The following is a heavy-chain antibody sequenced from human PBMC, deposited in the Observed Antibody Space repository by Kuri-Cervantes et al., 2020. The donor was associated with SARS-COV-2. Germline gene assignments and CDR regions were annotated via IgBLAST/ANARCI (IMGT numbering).Heavy chain of an antibody. CDR2: ISFGGTNK. V-gene: IGHV3-30*04. CDR1: GFTFSSYA. D-gene: IGHD5-12*01. Sequence: GGSLRLSCSASGFTFSSYAMHWVRQAPGKGLEWVAVISFGGTNKYYADSVKGRFTISRDNSKNTLYLQMSSLRAEDTAVYYCAKDRVRRGYGGYVILDYWGQGTLVTVSS. CDR3: AKDRVRRGYGGYVILDY. J-gene: IGHJ4*02.